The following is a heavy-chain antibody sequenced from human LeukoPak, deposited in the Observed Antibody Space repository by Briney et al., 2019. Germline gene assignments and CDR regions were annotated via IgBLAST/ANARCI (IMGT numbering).Heavy chain of an antibody. CDR2: ISSSGSTI. D-gene: IGHD2-15*01. V-gene: IGHV3-11*01. Sequence: GGSLRLSCAASGFTFSNYWMTWVRQAPGKGLEWVSYISSSGSTIYYADSVKGRFTISRDNAKNSLYLQMNSLRAEDTAVYYCARLGYCSGGSCSGGMDVWGQGTTVTVSS. J-gene: IGHJ6*02. CDR3: ARLGYCSGGSCSGGMDV. CDR1: GFTFSNYW.